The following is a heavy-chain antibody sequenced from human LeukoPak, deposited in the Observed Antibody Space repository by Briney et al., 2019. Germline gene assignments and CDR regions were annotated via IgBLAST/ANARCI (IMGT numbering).Heavy chain of an antibody. V-gene: IGHV1-69*01. CDR3: AYQRVAAGNY. D-gene: IGHD3-3*01. Sequence: GASVKVSCKASGGTFSSYATSWVRQAPGQGLEWMGGIIPIFGTANYAQEFQGRVTIPADESTSTGYMELRSLRSADTAVYYCAYQRVAAGNYWGQGTLVTVSS. CDR1: GGTFSSYA. J-gene: IGHJ4*02. CDR2: IIPIFGTA.